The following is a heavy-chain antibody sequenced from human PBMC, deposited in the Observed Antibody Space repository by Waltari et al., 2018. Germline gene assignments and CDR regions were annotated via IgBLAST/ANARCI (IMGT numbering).Heavy chain of an antibody. J-gene: IGHJ4*02. Sequence: QVQLVESGGGVVQPGRSLRLSCAASGFTFSSYGMHWVRQAPGKGLEGVAVISYDGSNKDYADSVKGRFTISRDNSKNTLYLQMNSLRAEDTAVYYCAKGIVVAPTDYWGQGTLVTVSS. D-gene: IGHD6-19*01. CDR2: ISYDGSNK. CDR3: AKGIVVAPTDY. CDR1: GFTFSSYG. V-gene: IGHV3-30*18.